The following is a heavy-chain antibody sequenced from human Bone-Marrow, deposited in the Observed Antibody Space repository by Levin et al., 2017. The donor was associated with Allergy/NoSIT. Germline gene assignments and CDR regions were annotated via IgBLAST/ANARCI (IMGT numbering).Heavy chain of an antibody. CDR1: GFTVSSHD. CDR3: AKNPTMTGTTGYVFDI. D-gene: IGHD1-1*01. CDR2: ISGSGHNT. V-gene: IGHV3-23*01. Sequence: GESLKISCAASGFTVSSHDMSWVRQAPGKGPEWVSAISGSGHNTYYADSVKGRFTISRDSSKNTLYLQMDSLRAEDTAVYYCAKNPTMTGTTGYVFDIWGQGTMVTVSS. J-gene: IGHJ3*02.